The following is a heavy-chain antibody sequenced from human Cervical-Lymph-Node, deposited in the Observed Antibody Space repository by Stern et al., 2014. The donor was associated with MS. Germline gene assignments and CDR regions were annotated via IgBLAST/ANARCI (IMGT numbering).Heavy chain of an antibody. CDR1: GGSISSGGYY. CDR2: IYYSWST. CDR3: ARVAYDFWSGYYSIDY. J-gene: IGHJ4*02. Sequence: QVQLQESGPGLVKPSQTLSLTCTVSGGSISSGGYYWSWIRQHPGKGLEWIGYIYYSWSTYYNPSLKSRVTISVDTSKTQFSLKLSSVTAADTAVYYCARVAYDFWSGYYSIDYWGQGTLVTVSS. V-gene: IGHV4-31*03. D-gene: IGHD3-3*01.